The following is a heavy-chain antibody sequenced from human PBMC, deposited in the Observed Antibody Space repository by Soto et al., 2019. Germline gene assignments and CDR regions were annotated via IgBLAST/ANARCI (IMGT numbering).Heavy chain of an antibody. CDR2: ISPYSGYT. Sequence: ASVKVSCKGFGYSFMKYGINWVRQAPGQGLEWVGWISPYSGYTHSAQKFHGRLTLTTDTAASTAYMELRILRSADTALYYCAREASVIIPDAQPSRFDSWGQGTLVTVSS. CDR1: GYSFMKYG. V-gene: IGHV1-18*01. J-gene: IGHJ4*02. D-gene: IGHD2-2*01. CDR3: AREASVIIPDAQPSRFDS.